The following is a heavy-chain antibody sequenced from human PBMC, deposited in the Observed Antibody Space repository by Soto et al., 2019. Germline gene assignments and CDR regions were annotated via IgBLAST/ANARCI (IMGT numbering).Heavy chain of an antibody. CDR2: INPNSGGT. J-gene: IGHJ5*02. Sequence: ASVKFSCKAAGYTFTGYYMHWVRQAPGQGLEWMGWINPNSGGTNYAQKFQGWVTMTRDTSISTAYMELSRLGSDDTAVYYCARDSIPGYSSGWSWGQGTLVTVSS. D-gene: IGHD6-19*01. CDR1: GYTFTGYY. V-gene: IGHV1-2*04. CDR3: ARDSIPGYSSGWS.